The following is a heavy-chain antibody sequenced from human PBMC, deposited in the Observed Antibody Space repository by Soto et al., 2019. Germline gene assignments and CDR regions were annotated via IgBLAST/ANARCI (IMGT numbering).Heavy chain of an antibody. D-gene: IGHD6-13*01. V-gene: IGHV4-59*01. J-gene: IGHJ6*02. CDR1: GASISSYY. CDR2: IYYSGST. Sequence: PSETLSLTCTVSGASISSYYWSWILQPPRKGLEWIGYIYYSGSTNYNPSLKSRVTISVDTSKNQFSLKLSSVTAADTAVYYCARDARVPFYPGPVVQQLVPSHYSSYGMDVWGQGTTVTVSS. CDR3: ARDARVPFYPGPVVQQLVPSHYSSYGMDV.